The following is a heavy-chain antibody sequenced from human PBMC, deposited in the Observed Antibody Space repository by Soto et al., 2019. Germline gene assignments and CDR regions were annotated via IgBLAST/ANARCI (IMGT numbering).Heavy chain of an antibody. Sequence: PLETLSLTCTVSGYSISTFYWGWMRQSPGKELEWIGYVYYTGSTNYKPSLKSRVTISVDRSKNQFSLKLTSANAADTAVYYCARGRTVRNYADDSSEYFYFFAYWGQGTQGTVSS. CDR1: GYSISTFY. D-gene: IGHD3-22*01. V-gene: IGHV4-59*01. CDR2: VYYTGST. J-gene: IGHJ4*02. CDR3: ARGRTVRNYADDSSEYFYFFAY.